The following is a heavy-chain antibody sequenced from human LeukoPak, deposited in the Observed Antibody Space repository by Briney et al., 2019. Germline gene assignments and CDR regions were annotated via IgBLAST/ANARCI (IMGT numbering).Heavy chain of an antibody. CDR3: AKDGSIRFLET. CDR1: GFTVSSNY. J-gene: IGHJ6*04. V-gene: IGHV3-53*01. Sequence: GGSLRLSCAASGFTVSSNYMSWVRQAPGKGLEWVSVIYSGGSTYYADSVKGRFTISRDNSKNTLYLQMNSLRAEDTAVYYCAKDGSIRFLETWGKGTTVTVSS. CDR2: IYSGGST. D-gene: IGHD3-3*01.